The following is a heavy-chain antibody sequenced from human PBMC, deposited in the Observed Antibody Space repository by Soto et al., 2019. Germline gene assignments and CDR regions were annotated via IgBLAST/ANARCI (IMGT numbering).Heavy chain of an antibody. Sequence: QVQLQESGPGLVKPSQTLSLTCTVSGGSISSGGYYWSWIRQHPGKGLEWIGYIYYSGSTYYNPSLKRRVTISVEPSKNQFSLKLSSVTAADTAVYYCATYGSGTYKPTTFDYWGQGTLVTVSS. CDR1: GGSISSGGYY. V-gene: IGHV4-31*03. CDR3: ATYGSGTYKPTTFDY. D-gene: IGHD3-10*01. J-gene: IGHJ4*02. CDR2: IYYSGST.